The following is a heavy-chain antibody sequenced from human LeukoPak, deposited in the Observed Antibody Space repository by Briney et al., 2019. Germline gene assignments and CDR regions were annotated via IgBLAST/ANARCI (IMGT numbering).Heavy chain of an antibody. J-gene: IGHJ4*02. CDR3: ARGRRLWFGETQTYFDY. D-gene: IGHD3-10*01. CDR1: GYTFTSYD. Sequence: GASVKVSCKASGYTFTSYDINWVRQATGQGLEWMGWMNPNSGNTGYAQKFQGRVTMTRNTSISTAYLELSSLRSEDTAVYYCARGRRLWFGETQTYFDYWGQGTLVTVSS. V-gene: IGHV1-8*01. CDR2: MNPNSGNT.